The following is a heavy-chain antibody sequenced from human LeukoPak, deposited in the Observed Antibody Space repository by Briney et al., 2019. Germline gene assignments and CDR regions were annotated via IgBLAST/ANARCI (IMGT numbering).Heavy chain of an antibody. J-gene: IGHJ4*02. Sequence: GGSLRLSWAASGFTFSSYGMHWVRQAPGKGLEWVAVISYDGSNKYYADSVKGRFTISRDNSKNTLYPQMNSLRAEDTAVYYCARDLRYCSGGSCYYYFDYWGQGTLVTVSS. V-gene: IGHV3-30*03. CDR2: ISYDGSNK. CDR1: GFTFSSYG. D-gene: IGHD2-15*01. CDR3: ARDLRYCSGGSCYYYFDY.